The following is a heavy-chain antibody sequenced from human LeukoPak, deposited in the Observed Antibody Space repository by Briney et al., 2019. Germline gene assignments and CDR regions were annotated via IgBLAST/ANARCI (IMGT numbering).Heavy chain of an antibody. Sequence: GGSLRLSCAASGFAFSSYAMNWVRQAPGKGLEWVSTISGSGGSTYYADSVKGRFTISRDNSKNTLYLQMNSLRAEDTAVYYCARDHYSSGPYYFDYWGQGTLVTVSS. CDR3: ARDHYSSGPYYFDY. CDR1: GFAFSSYA. CDR2: ISGSGGST. D-gene: IGHD6-19*01. V-gene: IGHV3-23*01. J-gene: IGHJ4*02.